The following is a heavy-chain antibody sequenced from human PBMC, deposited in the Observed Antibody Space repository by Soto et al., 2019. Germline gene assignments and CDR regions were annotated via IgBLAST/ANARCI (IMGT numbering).Heavy chain of an antibody. V-gene: IGHV3-64D*06. J-gene: IGHJ4*02. CDR2: ISSNGGST. Sequence: PGGSLRLSCSASGFTFSSYAMHWVRQAPGKGLEYVSAISSNGGSTYYADSVKGRFTISRDNSKNTLYLQMSSLRAEDTAVHYCVKDRGSGSYYFDYWGQGTLVTVSS. D-gene: IGHD3-10*01. CDR1: GFTFSSYA. CDR3: VKDRGSGSYYFDY.